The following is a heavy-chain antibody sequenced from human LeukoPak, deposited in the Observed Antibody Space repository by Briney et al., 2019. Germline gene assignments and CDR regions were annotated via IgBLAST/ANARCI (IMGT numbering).Heavy chain of an antibody. CDR2: IYTSGST. J-gene: IGHJ4*02. CDR3: ARESTSPVGATRGGADY. V-gene: IGHV4-61*02. CDR1: GGSISSGSYY. D-gene: IGHD1-26*01. Sequence: PSQTLSLTCTVSGGSISSGSYYWSWIRQPAGKGLEWIGRIYTSGSTNYNPSLKSRVTISVDTSKSQFSLKLSSVTAADTAVYYCARESTSPVGATRGGADYWGQGTLVTVSS.